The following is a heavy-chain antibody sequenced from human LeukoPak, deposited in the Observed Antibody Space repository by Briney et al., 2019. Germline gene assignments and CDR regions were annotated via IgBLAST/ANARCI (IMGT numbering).Heavy chain of an antibody. CDR3: ARLFVVVVAATPPDY. Sequence: VASVKVSCKASGYTFIGYYMHWVRQAPGQGLEWMGWINPNSGGTNYAQKLQGRVTMTTDTSTSTAYMELRSLRSDDTAVYYCARLFVVVVAATPPDYWGQGTLVTVSS. CDR2: INPNSGGT. V-gene: IGHV1-2*02. D-gene: IGHD2-15*01. J-gene: IGHJ4*02. CDR1: GYTFIGYY.